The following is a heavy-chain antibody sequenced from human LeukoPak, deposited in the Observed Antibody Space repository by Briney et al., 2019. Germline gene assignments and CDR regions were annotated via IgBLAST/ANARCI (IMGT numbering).Heavy chain of an antibody. CDR3: AKDMGQQLEYYMDV. D-gene: IGHD6-13*01. Sequence: GGSLRLSCAASGFTFDDYAMHWVRQAPGKGLEWVSGISWNSGSIGYADSVKGRFTISRDNAKNSLYLQMNSLRAEDTALYYCAKDMGQQLEYYMDVWGKGTTVTISS. J-gene: IGHJ6*03. V-gene: IGHV3-9*01. CDR2: ISWNSGSI. CDR1: GFTFDDYA.